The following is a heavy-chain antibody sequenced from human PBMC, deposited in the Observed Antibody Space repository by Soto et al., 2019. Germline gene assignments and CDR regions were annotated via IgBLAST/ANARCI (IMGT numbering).Heavy chain of an antibody. Sequence: QLVQSGAEVKKPGASVKVSCKTSGPTFIAYYIHWVRQAPGQGLEWMGWIDPKSGGKTYEQKFLRRVPMTRDTSINTAYMELNPLTSDDTALYYCARISVDVPEWGQGTLITVSS. D-gene: IGHD5-12*01. CDR2: IDPKSGGK. CDR1: GPTFIAYY. J-gene: IGHJ4*02. V-gene: IGHV1-2*02. CDR3: ARISVDVPE.